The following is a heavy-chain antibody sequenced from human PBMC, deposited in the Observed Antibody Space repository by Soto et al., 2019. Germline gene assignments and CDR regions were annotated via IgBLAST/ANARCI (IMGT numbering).Heavy chain of an antibody. CDR2: ISSNGGST. J-gene: IGHJ4*02. V-gene: IGHV3-64*02. CDR3: ARSTHDFWSGYPQGFFDY. Sequence: PGGSLRLSCAASGFTFSTYAMHWVRQAPGKGLEYVSAISSNGGSTFYADSVQGRFTISRDNSKNTLYLQVGSLRAEDMAVYYCARSTHDFWSGYPQGFFDYWGQGTLVTVSS. CDR1: GFTFSTYA. D-gene: IGHD3-3*01.